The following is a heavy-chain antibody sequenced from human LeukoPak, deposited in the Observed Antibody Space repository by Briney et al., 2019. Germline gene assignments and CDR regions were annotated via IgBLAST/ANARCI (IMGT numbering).Heavy chain of an antibody. Sequence: SETLSLTCTVSGGSISSYYWSWIRQPPGKGLEWIGYIYYSGSTNYNPSLKSRVTISVDTSRNQFSLKLSSVTAADTAVYYCARHRSGSYYKSFYFDYWGQGTLVTVSS. CDR3: ARHRSGSYYKSFYFDY. CDR2: IYYSGST. J-gene: IGHJ4*02. CDR1: GGSISSYY. V-gene: IGHV4-59*08. D-gene: IGHD1-26*01.